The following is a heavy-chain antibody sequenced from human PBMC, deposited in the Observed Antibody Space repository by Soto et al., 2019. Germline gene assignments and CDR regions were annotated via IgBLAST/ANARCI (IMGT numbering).Heavy chain of an antibody. Sequence: QITLKESGPTLVKPTQTLTLTCTFSGFSLSTSGVGVGWIRQPPGKALEWLALIYWDDDKRYSPSLKSRLTITKDTSKNQVVLTMTNMDPVDTATYYCARLRYFDWLGSIFDYWGQGTLVTVSS. CDR3: ARLRYFDWLGSIFDY. CDR2: IYWDDDK. J-gene: IGHJ4*02. D-gene: IGHD3-9*01. V-gene: IGHV2-5*02. CDR1: GFSLSTSGVG.